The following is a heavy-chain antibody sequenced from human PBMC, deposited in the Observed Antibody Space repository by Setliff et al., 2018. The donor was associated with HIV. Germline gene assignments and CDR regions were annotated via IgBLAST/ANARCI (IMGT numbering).Heavy chain of an antibody. D-gene: IGHD3-22*01. J-gene: IGHJ5*02. Sequence: ASVKVSCKASGYTFTSYGISWVRQAPGQGLEWMGWISAYSGNTNYAQKLQSRVTMTTDTSTSTAYMELRSLRSDDTAVYYCASTTYYYDSSGHPPGWFDPWGQGTLVTVSS. CDR1: GYTFTSYG. CDR2: ISAYSGNT. CDR3: ASTTYYYDSSGHPPGWFDP. V-gene: IGHV1-18*01.